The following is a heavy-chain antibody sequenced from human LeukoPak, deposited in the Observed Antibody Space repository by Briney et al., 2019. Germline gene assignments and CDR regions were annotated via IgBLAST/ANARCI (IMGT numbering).Heavy chain of an antibody. CDR3: ARPRSYYDSSGPWVY. V-gene: IGHV4-59*08. CDR1: GGSISSYY. D-gene: IGHD3-22*01. CDR2: IYYSGST. Sequence: SETLSLTCTVSGGSISSYYWNWIRQSPGKGLEWIRNIYYSGSTNYNPSLKSRITMAVDTSKNQFYLKLSSVTAVDTAVYYCARPRSYYDSSGPWVYWGQGTLFTVSS. J-gene: IGHJ4*02.